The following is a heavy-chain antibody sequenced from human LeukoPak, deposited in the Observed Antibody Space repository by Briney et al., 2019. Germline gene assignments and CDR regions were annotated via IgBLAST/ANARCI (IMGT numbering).Heavy chain of an antibody. CDR2: SGRT. CDR1: GGSISSYY. V-gene: IGHV4-4*07. D-gene: IGHD1-1*01. Sequence: SETLSLTCTVSGGSISSYYWSWIRQPAGKGLEWIGRSGRTNYNPSLKSRVTMSVDTSKNQFSLKLSSVTAADTAVYYCARHFGPTGTTFDPWGQGTLVTVSS. J-gene: IGHJ5*02. CDR3: ARHFGPTGTTFDP.